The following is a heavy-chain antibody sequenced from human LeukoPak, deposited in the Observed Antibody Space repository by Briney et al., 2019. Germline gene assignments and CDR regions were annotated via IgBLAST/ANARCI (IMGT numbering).Heavy chain of an antibody. CDR3: AKAHSSSWYGNWFDP. V-gene: IGHV3-9*01. Sequence: PGRSLRLSCAASGFTFDEYAIHWVRQAPGKGLEWFSGIRWNSGSIGYADSVKGRFTISRDNAKNSLYLQMNSLRAEDTALYYCAKAHSSSWYGNWFDPWGQGTLVTVSS. CDR2: IRWNSGSI. J-gene: IGHJ5*02. CDR1: GFTFDEYA. D-gene: IGHD6-13*01.